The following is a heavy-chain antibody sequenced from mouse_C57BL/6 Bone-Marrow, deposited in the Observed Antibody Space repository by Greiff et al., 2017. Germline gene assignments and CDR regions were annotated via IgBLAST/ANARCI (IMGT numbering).Heavy chain of an antibody. CDR2: IYPRDGST. D-gene: IGHD1-1*01. J-gene: IGHJ3*01. Sequence: QVQLQQSGPELVKPGASVKLSCKASGYTFTSYDINWVKQRPGQGREWIGWIYPRDGSTKYNEKFKGKATLTVDTSSSTAYMERHSLRSEDSAVYFCARSGYYYGSRGFAYWGQGTLVTVSA. CDR1: GYTFTSYD. CDR3: ARSGYYYGSRGFAY. V-gene: IGHV1-85*01.